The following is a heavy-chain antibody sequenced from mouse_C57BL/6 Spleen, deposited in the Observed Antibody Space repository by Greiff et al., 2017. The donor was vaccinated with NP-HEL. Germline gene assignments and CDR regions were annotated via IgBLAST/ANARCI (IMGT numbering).Heavy chain of an antibody. CDR1: GYAFSSYW. CDR2: IYPGDGDT. CDR3: ARGSLTGTGPYFDY. V-gene: IGHV1-80*01. D-gene: IGHD4-1*01. J-gene: IGHJ2*01. Sequence: QVQLQQSGAELVKPGASVKISCKASGYAFSSYWMNWVKQRPGKGLEWIGQIYPGDGDTNYNGKFKGKATLTADKSSSTAYMQLSSLTSEDSAVYFCARGSLTGTGPYFDYWGQGTTLTVSS.